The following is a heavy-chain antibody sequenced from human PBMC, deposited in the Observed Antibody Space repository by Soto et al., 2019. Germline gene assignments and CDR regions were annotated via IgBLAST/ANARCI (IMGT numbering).Heavy chain of an antibody. CDR1: GGTFSSYA. CDR3: ARSYCSGGSCYSAYYYGMDV. J-gene: IGHJ6*02. Sequence: QVQLVQSGAEVKKPGSSVKVSCKASGGTFSSYAISWVRQAPGQGLEWMGGIIPIFGTANYAQKFQGRVTITADESTSTAYMELSSLRSEDTAVHYCARSYCSGGSCYSAYYYGMDVWGQGTTVTVSS. D-gene: IGHD2-15*01. V-gene: IGHV1-69*01. CDR2: IIPIFGTA.